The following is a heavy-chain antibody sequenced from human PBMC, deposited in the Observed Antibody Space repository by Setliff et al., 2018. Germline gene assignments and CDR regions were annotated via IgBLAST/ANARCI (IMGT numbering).Heavy chain of an antibody. V-gene: IGHV1-18*01. CDR3: ARVTYCGGDCYSFDY. CDR2: ISPYNGNT. CDR1: GYTFTTYG. D-gene: IGHD2-21*01. Sequence: GASVKVSCKASGYTFTTYGVAWVRQAPGQGLEWMGWISPYNGNTNSAQKFQGRVTMTTDTSTSTAYMELKSLRYDDTAVYFCARVTYCGGDCYSFDYWGQGTLVTVSS. J-gene: IGHJ4*02.